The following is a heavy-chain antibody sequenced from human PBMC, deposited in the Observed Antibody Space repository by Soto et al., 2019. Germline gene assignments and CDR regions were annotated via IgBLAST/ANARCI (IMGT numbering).Heavy chain of an antibody. CDR3: ARNGYTYGMDV. V-gene: IGHV4-31*03. J-gene: IGHJ6*02. D-gene: IGHD5-18*01. CDR2: IYYSGIS. Sequence: PSETLSLTCTVSGGSTSSGGFYWSWIRQHPGKGLEWIGYIYYSGISYYNPSLKSRVSISLDTSRNQFSMTLNSVTAADTAVYYCARNGYTYGMDVGGQGATVTVSS. CDR1: GGSTSSGGFY.